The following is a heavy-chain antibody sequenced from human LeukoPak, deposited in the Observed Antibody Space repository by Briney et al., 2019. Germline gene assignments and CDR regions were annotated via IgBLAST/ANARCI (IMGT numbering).Heavy chain of an antibody. V-gene: IGHV3-11*01. J-gene: IGHJ6*03. D-gene: IGHD3-9*01. CDR2: ISSSGSTI. Sequence: GGSLRLSCAASRFTFSDYYMSWIRQAPGKGLEWVSYISSSGSTIYYADSVKGRFTISRDNAKNSLYLQMNSLRAEDTAVYYCARVRYDILTGYLSYYYYYMDVWGKGTTVTVSS. CDR3: ARVRYDILTGYLSYYYYYMDV. CDR1: RFTFSDYY.